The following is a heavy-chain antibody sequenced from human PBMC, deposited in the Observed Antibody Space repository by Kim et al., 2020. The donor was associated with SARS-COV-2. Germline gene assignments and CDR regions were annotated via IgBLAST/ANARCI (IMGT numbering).Heavy chain of an antibody. Sequence: YAQKVQGRVTMTTDTSTNTAYMELWSLRPDDTAMYYCARGAYGDVSFDYWGQGTLVTVSS. V-gene: IGHV1-18*01. CDR3: ARGAYGDVSFDY. D-gene: IGHD4-17*01. J-gene: IGHJ4*02.